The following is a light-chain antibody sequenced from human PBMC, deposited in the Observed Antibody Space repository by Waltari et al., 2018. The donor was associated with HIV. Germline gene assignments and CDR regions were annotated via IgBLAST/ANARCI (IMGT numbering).Light chain of an antibody. J-gene: IGLJ2*01. CDR2: QDN. Sequence: SYELTQPPSVSVSPGQTASITCSGDTLGCIYACWYQQRPGQSPVLFIYQDNKRPLGIPERFSGSKSGNTATLTISGTQPMDEADYFCQAWDSSTVLFGGGTKLTVL. V-gene: IGLV3-1*01. CDR1: TLGCIY. CDR3: QAWDSSTVL.